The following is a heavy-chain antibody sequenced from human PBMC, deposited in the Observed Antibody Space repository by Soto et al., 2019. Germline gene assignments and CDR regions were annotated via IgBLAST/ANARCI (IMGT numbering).Heavy chain of an antibody. V-gene: IGHV3-30-3*01. D-gene: IGHD5-18*01. CDR2: ISYDGSNK. J-gene: IGHJ4*02. CDR1: GFTFRSYA. CDR3: ARDEQEADTAIDY. Sequence: ESGGGVVQPGRSLRLSCAASGFTFRSYAMHWVRQAPGKGLEWVAVISYDGSNKYYADSVNGRFTISRDNSKNTLYLQMNSLKAEDTAVYYCARDEQEADTAIDYWGQGTLVTVSS.